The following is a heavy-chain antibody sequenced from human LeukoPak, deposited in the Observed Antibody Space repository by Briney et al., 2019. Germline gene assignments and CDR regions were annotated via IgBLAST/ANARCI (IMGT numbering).Heavy chain of an antibody. CDR3: ARDWGFYYYDSSGYYLN. Sequence: SVKVSCKASGGTFSSHAISWVRQAPGQGLEWMGGIIPIFGTANYAQKFQGRVTITADESTSTAYMELSSLRSEDTAVYYCARDWGFYYYDSSGYYLNWGQGTLVTVSS. J-gene: IGHJ4*02. V-gene: IGHV1-69*13. CDR2: IIPIFGTA. D-gene: IGHD3-22*01. CDR1: GGTFSSHA.